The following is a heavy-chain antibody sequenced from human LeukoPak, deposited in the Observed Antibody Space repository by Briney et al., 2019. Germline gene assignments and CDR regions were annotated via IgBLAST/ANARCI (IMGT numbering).Heavy chain of an antibody. CDR2: IGASGGTT. Sequence: GGSLRLSCSASRFSFSTYAMSWVRQAPGKGLEWVSAIGASGGTTFYADSAKGRFTISRDNAKNSVYLQMSSLRDEDTAVYYCARDGITMVRGVMIDFDYWGQGTRVTVSS. J-gene: IGHJ4*02. CDR1: RFSFSTYA. CDR3: ARDGITMVRGVMIDFDY. V-gene: IGHV3-23*01. D-gene: IGHD3-10*01.